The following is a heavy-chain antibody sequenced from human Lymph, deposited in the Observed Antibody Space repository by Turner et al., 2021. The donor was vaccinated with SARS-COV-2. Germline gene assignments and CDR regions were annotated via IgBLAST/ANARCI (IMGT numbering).Heavy chain of an antibody. CDR2: IKQDGSEK. D-gene: IGHD1-26*01. CDR3: ARMGSSSWYLDY. CDR1: GFTFSYDW. J-gene: IGHJ4*02. Sequence: VQLVESGGGLVQPGGSLRLSCAASGFTFSYDWMSWVRQDPGKGLEWVANIKQDGSEKYYVDSVKGRFTISRDNAKNSLFLQMNSLRAEDTAVYYCARMGSSSWYLDYWGQGTLVTVSS. V-gene: IGHV3-7*01.